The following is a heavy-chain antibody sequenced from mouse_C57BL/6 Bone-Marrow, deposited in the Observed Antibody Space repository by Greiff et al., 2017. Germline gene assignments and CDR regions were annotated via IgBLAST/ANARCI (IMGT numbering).Heavy chain of an antibody. Sequence: EVKVVESGGGLVKPGGSLKLSCAASGFTFSSYAMSWVRQTPEKRLEWVATISDGGSYTYYPDNVKGRFSISRDNAKNNLYLQMSHQKSEDTAMDYCARDLNYGSAYWGQGTLVTVSA. CDR2: ISDGGSYT. D-gene: IGHD1-2*01. CDR1: GFTFSSYA. CDR3: ARDLNYGSAY. V-gene: IGHV5-4*01. J-gene: IGHJ3*01.